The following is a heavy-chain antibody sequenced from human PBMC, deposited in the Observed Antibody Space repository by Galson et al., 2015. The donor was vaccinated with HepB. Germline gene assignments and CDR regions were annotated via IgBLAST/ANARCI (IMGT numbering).Heavy chain of an antibody. J-gene: IGHJ1*01. D-gene: IGHD3-10*01. CDR1: GYSFTSYW. CDR2: IYPGDSDT. Sequence: QSGAEVKKPGESLKISCKGSGYSFTSYWIGWVRQMPGKGLEWMGIIYPGDSDTRYSPSFQGQVTISADKSISTAYLQWSSLKASDTAMYYCARLAPVRGVIEYFQHWGQGTLVTVSS. CDR3: ARLAPVRGVIEYFQH. V-gene: IGHV5-51*01.